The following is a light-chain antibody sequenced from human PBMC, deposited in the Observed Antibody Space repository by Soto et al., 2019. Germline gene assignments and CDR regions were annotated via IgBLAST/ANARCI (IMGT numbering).Light chain of an antibody. J-gene: IGKJ3*01. CDR3: QGRHNWIFT. Sequence: EIVLTQSPATLSLSPGERATLSCRASQSVDNYLAWYQQKRGQPPRLLIYDASNRATGIPARFSGSGSGTDFTLTISSLEPEDFATYFCQGRHNWIFTFGPGTKVDI. V-gene: IGKV3-11*01. CDR1: QSVDNY. CDR2: DAS.